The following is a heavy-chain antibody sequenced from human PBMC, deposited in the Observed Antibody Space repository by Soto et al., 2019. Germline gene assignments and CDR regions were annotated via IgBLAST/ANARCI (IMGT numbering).Heavy chain of an antibody. J-gene: IGHJ3*02. Sequence: QVQLVESGGGVVQPGRSLRLSCAASGFTFSSYAMHWVSQAPGKGLEWVAVISYDGSNKYYADSVKGRFTISRDNSKNTLYLQMNSLRAEDTAVYYCARDQLTGDPLAFDIWGQGTMVTVSS. D-gene: IGHD7-27*01. V-gene: IGHV3-30-3*01. CDR2: ISYDGSNK. CDR1: GFTFSSYA. CDR3: ARDQLTGDPLAFDI.